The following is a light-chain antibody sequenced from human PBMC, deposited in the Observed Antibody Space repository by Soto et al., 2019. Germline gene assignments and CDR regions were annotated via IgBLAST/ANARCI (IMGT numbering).Light chain of an antibody. Sequence: QSALTQPASVSGSPGQSITISCTGTSSDVGGYNYVSWYQQHPGKAPKLMIYDVSNRPSGVSNRFSGSKSGNTASLTISGLQAEDEADYYCISYTGSSTIVFGGGTEVTVL. CDR3: ISYTGSSTIV. CDR1: SSDVGGYNY. J-gene: IGLJ3*02. CDR2: DVS. V-gene: IGLV2-14*01.